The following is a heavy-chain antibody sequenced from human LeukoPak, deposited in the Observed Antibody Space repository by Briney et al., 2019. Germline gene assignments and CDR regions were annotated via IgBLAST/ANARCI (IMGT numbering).Heavy chain of an antibody. CDR2: INHSGST. V-gene: IGHV4-34*01. J-gene: IGHJ5*02. Sequence: SETLSLTCAVYGGSFSGYYWSWIRQPPGKGLEWIGEINHSGSTYYNPSLKSRVTISVDTSKNQFSLKLSSVTAADTAVYYCARHGRANWFDPWGQGTLVTVSS. CDR3: ARHGRANWFDP. CDR1: GGSFSGYY. D-gene: IGHD1-14*01.